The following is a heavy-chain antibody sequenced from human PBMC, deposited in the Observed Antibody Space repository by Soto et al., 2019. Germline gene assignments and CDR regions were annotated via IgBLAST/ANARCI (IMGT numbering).Heavy chain of an antibody. D-gene: IGHD1-26*01. V-gene: IGHV1-69*08. CDR3: ERDYSFDI. Sequence: QVQLVQSGAEVKKPGSSVKVSCKASGGTFSSYTISWVRQAPGQGLEWMGRIIPIRGIANYAQKFQGRVTITAYKPTSTAYMELSSLRSEDTAVYYCERDYSFDIWGQGTMVTFSS. J-gene: IGHJ3*02. CDR2: IIPIRGIA. CDR1: GGTFSSYT.